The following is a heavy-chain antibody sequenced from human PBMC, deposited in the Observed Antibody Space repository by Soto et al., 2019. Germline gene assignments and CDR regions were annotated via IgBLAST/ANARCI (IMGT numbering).Heavy chain of an antibody. CDR3: ARPSYALNWDFHYGMQV. J-gene: IGHJ6*02. CDR1: GGSFSGYY. Sequence: QVHLQQWGAGVLKPSETLSLTCAVSGGSFSGYYWTWIRQIPGKGLEGIGEINQSGNTKYNPSLMSRVTMSVDTSRNQFSLKLRSVTAADTAVYYCARPSYALNWDFHYGMQVWGQGTSVTVSS. CDR2: INQSGNT. D-gene: IGHD2-2*01. V-gene: IGHV4-34*01.